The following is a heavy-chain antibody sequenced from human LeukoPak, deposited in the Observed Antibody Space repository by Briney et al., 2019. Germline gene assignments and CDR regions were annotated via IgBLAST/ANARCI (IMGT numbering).Heavy chain of an antibody. CDR1: RLSFCQYR. J-gene: IGHJ4*02. CDR3: ATSDGPGFGSLDY. Sequence: GGSMKLSCVVSRLSFCQYRMMWHRQAPGQGPEWISYIFGSSSVINYTDSVKGRFTISRDNDKNSLSLQINSLRAEDTAVYYCATSDGPGFGSLDYWGQGTLVTVSS. D-gene: IGHD3-10*01. CDR2: IFGSSSVI. V-gene: IGHV3-48*04.